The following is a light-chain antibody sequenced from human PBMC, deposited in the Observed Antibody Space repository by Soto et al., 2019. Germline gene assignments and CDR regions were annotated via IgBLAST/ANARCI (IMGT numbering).Light chain of an antibody. J-gene: IGKJ3*01. CDR3: QQYDDSVFT. CDR1: QSISITS. CDR2: AAS. V-gene: IGKV3-20*01. Sequence: EIVLTQSPGTLSLSPGERATLSCRASQSISITSLAWYQQKPGQAPRLLIYAASSRATGIPDRFSGSGSGTDFTLTISRLEPEDVAVYYCQQYDDSVFTFGPGTKVDI.